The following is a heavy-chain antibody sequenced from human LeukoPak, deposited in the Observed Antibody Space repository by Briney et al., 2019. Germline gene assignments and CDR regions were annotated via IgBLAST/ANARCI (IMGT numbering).Heavy chain of an antibody. CDR3: AKARGAAPVYYFDY. J-gene: IGHJ4*02. V-gene: IGHV3-30*18. Sequence: GGSLRLSRAASGFTFSSYGMHWVRQAPGKGLEWVAVISYDGSNKYYADSVKGRFTISRDNSKNTLYLQMNSLRAEDTAVYHCAKARGAAPVYYFDYWGQGTLVTVSS. CDR1: GFTFSSYG. CDR2: ISYDGSNK. D-gene: IGHD1-26*01.